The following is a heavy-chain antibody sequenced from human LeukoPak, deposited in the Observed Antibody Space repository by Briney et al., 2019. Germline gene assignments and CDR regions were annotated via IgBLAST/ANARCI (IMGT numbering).Heavy chain of an antibody. Sequence: ASVKVSCKASGYTFTGYYMHWVRQAPGQGLEWMGWINPNSGGTNYAQKFQGWVTMTRDTSISTAYMELSRLRSDDTAVYYCARANRYCSGGSCYPFLGYWGQGTLVTVSS. J-gene: IGHJ4*02. CDR2: INPNSGGT. D-gene: IGHD2-15*01. CDR3: ARANRYCSGGSCYPFLGY. CDR1: GYTFTGYY. V-gene: IGHV1-2*04.